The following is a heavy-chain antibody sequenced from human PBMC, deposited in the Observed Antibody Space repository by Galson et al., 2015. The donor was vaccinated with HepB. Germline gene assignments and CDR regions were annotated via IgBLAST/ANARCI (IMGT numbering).Heavy chain of an antibody. CDR3: ASDFEWNFDL. V-gene: IGHV3-30-3*01. Sequence: SLRLSCAASGFTFSAYNMHWVRQAPVKGLEWLAIISPDGSRTFYADSVRGQFTISRDNSKNTLFLQVDGLRPEDTAMYYCASDFEWNFDLWGQGTLVTVSS. D-gene: IGHD3-9*01. CDR1: GFTFSAYN. J-gene: IGHJ4*02. CDR2: ISPDGSRT.